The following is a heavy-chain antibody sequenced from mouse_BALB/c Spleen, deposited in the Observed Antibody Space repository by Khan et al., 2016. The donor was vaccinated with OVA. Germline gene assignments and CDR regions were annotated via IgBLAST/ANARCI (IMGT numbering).Heavy chain of an antibody. CDR2: ICSDGST. J-gene: IGHJ4*01. CDR3: ARQPYYHYYIMDY. Sequence: QVQLVESGPGLVAPSQSLSISCTISGFSFTNYCVHWVRQPPGKGLEWLVVICSDGSTTYDSALKSRLTIRKENTTTQAFLEMHSLQTDDAAMYYYARQPYYHYYIMDYWGQGTSVTVSS. V-gene: IGHV2-6-1*01. CDR1: GFSFTNYC. D-gene: IGHD2-10*01.